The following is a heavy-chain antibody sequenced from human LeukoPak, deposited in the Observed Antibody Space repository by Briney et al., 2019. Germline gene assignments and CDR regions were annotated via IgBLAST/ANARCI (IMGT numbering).Heavy chain of an antibody. Sequence: PGGSLRLSCAASGFTVSSNYMSWVRQAPGKGLEWVSVIYSGGSTYYADSVKGRFTISRDNSKNTLYLQMNSLRAEDTAVYYCARSSGRYYSSGYSDYWGQGTLVTVSS. V-gene: IGHV3-53*01. CDR3: ARSSGRYYSSGYSDY. J-gene: IGHJ4*02. D-gene: IGHD3-10*01. CDR2: IYSGGST. CDR1: GFTVSSNY.